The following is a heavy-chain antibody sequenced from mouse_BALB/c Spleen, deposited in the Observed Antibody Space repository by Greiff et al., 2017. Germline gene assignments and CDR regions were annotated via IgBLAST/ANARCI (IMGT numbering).Heavy chain of an antibody. V-gene: IGHV1-77*01. D-gene: IGHD2-14*01. J-gene: IGHJ3*01. Sequence: VQLQQSGAELARPGASVKLSCKASGYTFTDYYINWVKQRTGQGLEWIGEIYPGSGNTYYNEKFKGKATLTADKSSSTAYMQLSSLTSEDSAVYFCARGWEVRQAWFAYWGQGTLVTVSA. CDR3: ARGWEVRQAWFAY. CDR2: IYPGSGNT. CDR1: GYTFTDYY.